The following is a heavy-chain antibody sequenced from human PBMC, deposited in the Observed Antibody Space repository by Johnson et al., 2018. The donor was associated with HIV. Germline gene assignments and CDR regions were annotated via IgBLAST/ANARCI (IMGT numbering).Heavy chain of an antibody. J-gene: IGHJ3*02. CDR2: IRYDGSNK. CDR3: ARDRWGLKDAFDI. D-gene: IGHD3-16*01. CDR1: GFTFSSYG. V-gene: IGHV3-30*02. Sequence: QVQLVESGGGVVQPGGSLRLSCAASGFTFSSYGMHWVRQAPGKGLEWVAFIRYDGSNKYYADSVKGRFTISRDSSKDTLYVQMNSLRAEDTAVYYCARDRWGLKDAFDIWGQGTMVTVSS.